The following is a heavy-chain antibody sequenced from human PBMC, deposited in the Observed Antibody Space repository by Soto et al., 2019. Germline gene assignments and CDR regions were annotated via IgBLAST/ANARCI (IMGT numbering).Heavy chain of an antibody. CDR3: ARDPDTDMVSVSWFDP. D-gene: IGHD5-18*01. CDR2: IWYDGSNK. V-gene: IGHV3-33*01. Sequence: QVQLVESGGGVVQPGRSLRLSCAASGFTFSSYGMHWVRQAPGKGLEWVAVIWYDGSNKYYADSVKGRFTISRDNSKNTLYLQMNSLRAEDTSVYYCARDPDTDMVSVSWFDPWGQGTLVTVSS. CDR1: GFTFSSYG. J-gene: IGHJ5*02.